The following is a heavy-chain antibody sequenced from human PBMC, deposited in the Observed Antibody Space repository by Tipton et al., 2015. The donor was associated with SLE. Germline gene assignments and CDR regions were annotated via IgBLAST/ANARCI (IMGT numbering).Heavy chain of an antibody. CDR3: ARDWSFSGRFDP. D-gene: IGHD1-26*01. Sequence: GSLRLPCAASGFTFSSYEMNWVRQAPGKGLEWVGYIYHSGSTNYNPSLKSRVTISVDKSKNQFSLKLSSVTAADTAVYYCARDWSFSGRFDPWGQGTLVTVSS. J-gene: IGHJ5*02. V-gene: IGHV4-4*02. CDR2: IYHSGST. CDR1: GFTFSSYEM.